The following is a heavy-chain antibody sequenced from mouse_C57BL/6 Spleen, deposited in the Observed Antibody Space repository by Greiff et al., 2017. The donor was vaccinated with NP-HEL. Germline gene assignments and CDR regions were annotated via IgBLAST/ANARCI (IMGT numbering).Heavy chain of an antibody. D-gene: IGHD1-1*01. Sequence: EVMLVESGGGLVKPGGSLKLSCAASGFTFSDYGLHWVRQAPEKGLEWVAYISSGSGTIYYADTVKGRFTISRDNAKNTLCLQTTSLRSEDTAMYYCAKLLRGFDDWGKGTTLTASS. J-gene: IGHJ2*01. CDR2: ISSGSGTI. CDR3: AKLLRGFDD. V-gene: IGHV5-17*01. CDR1: GFTFSDYG.